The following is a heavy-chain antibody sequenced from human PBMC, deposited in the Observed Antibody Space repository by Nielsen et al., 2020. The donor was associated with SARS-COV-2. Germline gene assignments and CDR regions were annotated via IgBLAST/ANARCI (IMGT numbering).Heavy chain of an antibody. Sequence: ASVKVSCKASGYTFTSYYMHWVRQAPGQGLEWMGIINPSGGSTSYAQKFQGRVTMTRDTSTSTVYMELSSLRSEDTAVYYCASPGGVVVTGDDAFDIWGQGTMVTVSS. CDR1: GYTFTSYY. V-gene: IGHV1-46*01. J-gene: IGHJ3*02. CDR3: ASPGGVVVTGDDAFDI. CDR2: INPSGGST. D-gene: IGHD2-21*02.